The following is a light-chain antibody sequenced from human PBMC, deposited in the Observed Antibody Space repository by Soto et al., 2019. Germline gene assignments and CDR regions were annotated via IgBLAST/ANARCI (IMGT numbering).Light chain of an antibody. CDR3: QQRSYWLS. CDR1: QSVSNY. Sequence: EIVLTQSPATLSLSPGERATLSCRASQSVSNYLAWYQQKPGQAPRLLIYEASNRASGIPARFSGSGSGTDFTLTISSLAPEDFAVYYCQQRSYWLSFGGGTKVEIK. CDR2: EAS. V-gene: IGKV3-11*01. J-gene: IGKJ4*01.